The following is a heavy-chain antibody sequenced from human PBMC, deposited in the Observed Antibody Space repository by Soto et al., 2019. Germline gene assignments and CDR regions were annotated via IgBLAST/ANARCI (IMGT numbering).Heavy chain of an antibody. CDR3: ARGLKKYFYYGSGTENWFDP. J-gene: IGHJ5*02. V-gene: IGHV3-30-3*01. CDR2: ISYDGSNK. CDR1: GFTFSSYA. Sequence: PGGSLRLSCAASGFTFSSYAMHWVRQAPGKGLEWVAVISYDGSNKYYADSVKGRFTISRDNSKNTLYLQMNSLRAGDTAVYYCARGLKKYFYYGSGTENWFDPWGQGTLVTVSS. D-gene: IGHD3-10*01.